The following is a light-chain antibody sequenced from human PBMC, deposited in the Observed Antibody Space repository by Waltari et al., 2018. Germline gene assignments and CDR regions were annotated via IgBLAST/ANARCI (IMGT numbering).Light chain of an antibody. CDR3: CSQSSYNGVI. CDR2: DVN. V-gene: IGLV2-14*03. J-gene: IGLJ2*01. CDR1: SSDVGGDDS. Sequence: QSALSQPASVSGSPGQSITISCTGISSDVGGDDSVSWYQDHPGQAPKVIIYDVNNRPSVVSDRFSGSKAGNTASLTSSGLQAEDEANYYCCSQSSYNGVIFGGGTKLTVL.